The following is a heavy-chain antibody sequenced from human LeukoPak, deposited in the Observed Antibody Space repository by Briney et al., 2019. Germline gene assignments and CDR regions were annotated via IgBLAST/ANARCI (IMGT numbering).Heavy chain of an antibody. V-gene: IGHV3-21*04. Sequence: GGSLRLSCAASGFIFSSYSMNWVRQAPGKGLEWVSSISSSSSYIYYADSVKGRFTISRDNSKNTLFLQMNSLRAEDTAVYYCAKGMAFDIWGQGTMVTVSS. CDR1: GFIFSSYS. CDR3: AKGMAFDI. J-gene: IGHJ3*02. CDR2: ISSSSSYI.